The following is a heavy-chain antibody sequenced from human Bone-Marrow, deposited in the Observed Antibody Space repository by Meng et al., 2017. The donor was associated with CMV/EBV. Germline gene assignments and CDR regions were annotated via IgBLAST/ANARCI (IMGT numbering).Heavy chain of an antibody. D-gene: IGHD3-22*01. J-gene: IGHJ5*02. V-gene: IGHV3-30*04. CDR3: AREQHYYDSSGVFDP. CDR1: GFTFSSYA. CDR2: ISYDGSNK. Sequence: GESLKISCAASGFTFSSYAMHWVRQAPGKGLEWVAVISYDGSNKYYADSVKGRFTISRDNSKNTLYLQMNSLRAEDTAVYYCAREQHYYDSSGVFDPWGQGTRVSVSS.